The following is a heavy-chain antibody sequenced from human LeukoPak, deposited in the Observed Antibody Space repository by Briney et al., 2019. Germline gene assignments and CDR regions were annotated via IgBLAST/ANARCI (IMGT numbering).Heavy chain of an antibody. CDR1: GYTFTGYY. Sequence: ASVKVSCKASGYTFTGYYMHWVRQAPGQGLEWMGWINPNSGGTNYAQKFQGRVTMTRDTSISTAYMELSRLRSDDTAVYYCAREYCSSTSCSIFDPWGQRTLVTVSS. D-gene: IGHD2-2*01. V-gene: IGHV1-2*02. CDR2: INPNSGGT. J-gene: IGHJ5*02. CDR3: AREYCSSTSCSIFDP.